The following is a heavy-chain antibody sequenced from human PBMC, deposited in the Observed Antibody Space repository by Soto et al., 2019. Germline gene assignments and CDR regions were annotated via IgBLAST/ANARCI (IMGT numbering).Heavy chain of an antibody. D-gene: IGHD3-3*01. CDR2: ISHDGSHT. Sequence: QVQLVESGGGVVQPGRSLRLSCAVSGFSFSSYPMHWVRQAPGKGLEWVAVISHDGSHTYFADSVKGRFTISRDNSKNTLVLQMNSLRTEDTAVYYCARAKITIFGGADYWGQGTLVTVSS. J-gene: IGHJ4*02. CDR3: ARAKITIFGGADY. CDR1: GFSFSSYP. V-gene: IGHV3-30-3*01.